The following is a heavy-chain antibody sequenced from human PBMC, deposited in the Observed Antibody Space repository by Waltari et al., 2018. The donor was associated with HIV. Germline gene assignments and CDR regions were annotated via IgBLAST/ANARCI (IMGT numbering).Heavy chain of an antibody. CDR1: GFTFSSYA. CDR3: AKEGLGYCSGGSCYLDY. CDR2: ISGSGGST. V-gene: IGHV3-23*01. D-gene: IGHD2-15*01. J-gene: IGHJ4*02. Sequence: EVQLLESGGGLVQPGGSLRLSCAASGFTFSSYAMSWVRQAPGKGLEWVSAISGSGGSTYYADSVKGRFTISRDNSKNTLYLQMSSLRAEDTAVYYCAKEGLGYCSGGSCYLDYWGQGTLVTVSS.